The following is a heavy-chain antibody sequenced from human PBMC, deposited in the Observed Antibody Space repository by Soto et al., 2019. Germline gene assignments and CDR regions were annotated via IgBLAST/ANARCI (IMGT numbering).Heavy chain of an antibody. D-gene: IGHD2-2*01. J-gene: IGHJ6*02. CDR3: GRQPGHCGRTTCFGYYSVDV. V-gene: IGHV4-39*01. CDR1: GGSISSSSYS. Sequence: QLQLQESGPRLVKPSETLSLTCSVSGGSISSSSYSWGWIRQPPGKGLEWIGTIYYSGSTHYNPSLGGRVAISADTPNNQLSLRLSSVTAADTAVYYCGRQPGHCGRTTCFGYYSVDVWGQGTTVTVS. CDR2: IYYSGST.